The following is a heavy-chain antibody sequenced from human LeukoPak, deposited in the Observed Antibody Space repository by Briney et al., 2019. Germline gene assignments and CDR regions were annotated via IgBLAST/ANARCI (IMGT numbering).Heavy chain of an antibody. V-gene: IGHV3-33*01. CDR2: IWYDGSKT. D-gene: IGHD3-3*01. J-gene: IGHJ4*02. CDR3: AREACGYYRDF. Sequence: PGGSLRLSCAASGFTFSSHGMHWVRQAPGKGLDWVAVIWYDGSKTLYADSVKGRFTISRDDSKNTLYLQMNSLRAEDTAVYYCAREACGYYRDFWGQGTLVTVSS. CDR1: GFTFSSHG.